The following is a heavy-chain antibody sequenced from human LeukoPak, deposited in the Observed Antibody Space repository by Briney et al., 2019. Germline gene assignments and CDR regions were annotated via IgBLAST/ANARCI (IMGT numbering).Heavy chain of an antibody. V-gene: IGHV3-66*01. D-gene: IGHD3-10*01. Sequence: GGSLRLSCAASGFTVSSNYMSWVRQAPGKGLEWVSVIYSGGSTYYADSVKGRFTISRDNSKNTLYLQMNSLRAEDTAVYYCARESRLLWFGETLYYFDYWGQGALVTVSS. CDR3: ARESRLLWFGETLYYFDY. CDR2: IYSGGST. CDR1: GFTVSSNY. J-gene: IGHJ4*02.